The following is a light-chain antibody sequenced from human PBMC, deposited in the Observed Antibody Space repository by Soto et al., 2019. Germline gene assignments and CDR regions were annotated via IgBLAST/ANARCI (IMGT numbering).Light chain of an antibody. CDR2: GAS. CDR1: QSVSSN. V-gene: IGKV3-15*01. Sequence: EIVMTQSPATLSVSPGERATLSCRASQSVSSNLAWYQQKPGQAPRLLIYGASTRATGIPARFSGSGSGTEFTLTISSLQSEDVAVYYCQQYNNWPHTFGQGTKLEIK. J-gene: IGKJ2*01. CDR3: QQYNNWPHT.